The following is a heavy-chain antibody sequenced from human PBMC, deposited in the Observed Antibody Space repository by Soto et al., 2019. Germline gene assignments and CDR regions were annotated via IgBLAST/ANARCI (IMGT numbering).Heavy chain of an antibody. J-gene: IGHJ4*02. V-gene: IGHV4-30-2*01. D-gene: IGHD4-17*01. CDR3: ARASTTVTTLDY. Sequence: SETLSLTCAGSGGSISSGGYSWSWIRQPPGKGLEWIGYIYHSGSTYYNPSLKSRVTISVDRSKNQFSLKLSSVTAADTAVYYCARASTTVTTLDYWGQGTLVTVSS. CDR2: IYHSGST. CDR1: GGSISSGGYS.